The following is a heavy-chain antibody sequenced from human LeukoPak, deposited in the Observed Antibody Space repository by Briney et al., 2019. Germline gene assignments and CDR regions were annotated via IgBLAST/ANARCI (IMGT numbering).Heavy chain of an antibody. Sequence: KPSETLSLTCAVYGGSFSGYHWSWIRQPPGKGLEWIGEINHSGSTNYNPSLKSRVTISVDTSKNQFSLKLSSVTAADTAVYYCARVGDSGGFDPWGQRTLVTVSS. CDR2: INHSGST. J-gene: IGHJ5*02. CDR3: ARVGDSGGFDP. V-gene: IGHV4-34*01. D-gene: IGHD2-21*01. CDR1: GGSFSGYH.